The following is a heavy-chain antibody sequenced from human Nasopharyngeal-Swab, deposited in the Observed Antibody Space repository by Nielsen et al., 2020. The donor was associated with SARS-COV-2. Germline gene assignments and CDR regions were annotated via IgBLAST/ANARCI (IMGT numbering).Heavy chain of an antibody. D-gene: IGHD3-22*01. CDR2: ISYDGSNK. CDR1: GFTFSSYG. J-gene: IGHJ4*02. Sequence: GESLKISCAASGFTFSSYGMHWVRQAPGKGLEWVAVISYDGSNKYYADSVKGRFTISRDNSKNTLYLQMNSLRAEDTAVYYCAKDRGIVVVIGFDYWGQGTLVTVSS. V-gene: IGHV3-30*18. CDR3: AKDRGIVVVIGFDY.